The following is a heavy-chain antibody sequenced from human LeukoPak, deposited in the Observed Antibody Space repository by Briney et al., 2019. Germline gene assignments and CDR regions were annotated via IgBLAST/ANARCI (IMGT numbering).Heavy chain of an antibody. CDR3: ARDTLASRTTDY. V-gene: IGHV3-11*04. D-gene: IGHD1-1*01. CDR1: GFTFSDYY. Sequence: GGSLRLSCAASGFTFSDYYMSWIRQAPGKGLEWVSYISSSGSTIYYADSVKGRFTISRDNARNSLYLQMNSLRAEDTAVYYCARDTLASRTTDYWGQGTLVTVSS. CDR2: ISSSGSTI. J-gene: IGHJ4*02.